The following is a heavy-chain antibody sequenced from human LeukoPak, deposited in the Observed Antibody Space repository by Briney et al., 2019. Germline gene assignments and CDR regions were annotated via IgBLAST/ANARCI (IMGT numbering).Heavy chain of an antibody. J-gene: IGHJ4*02. V-gene: IGHV3-23*01. CDR1: GFTFSNYA. D-gene: IGHD1-26*01. CDR3: VKSRRVGANQRGLFDY. Sequence: GGSLRLSCAGSGFTFSNYAMTWVRQAPGKGLEWVSSVSGSGRNTFYPDSVEGRFTISRDNSKNTVYLQMNSLRPDDTAVCYCVKSRRVGANQRGLFDYWGQGTLVTVSP. CDR2: VSGSGRNT.